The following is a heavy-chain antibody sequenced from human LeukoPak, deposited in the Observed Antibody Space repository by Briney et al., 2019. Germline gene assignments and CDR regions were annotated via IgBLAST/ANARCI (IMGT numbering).Heavy chain of an antibody. D-gene: IGHD3-22*01. CDR3: ARDLRYDSTSWGWFDP. V-gene: IGHV4-59*01. J-gene: IGHJ5*02. CDR1: GGSISAYY. CDR2: VYYSGST. Sequence: PSETLSLTCTVSGGSISAYYWSWTRQPPGKGLEWIGYVYYSGSTNYNPSLKSRVTISVDTSKSQFSLKLSSVTAADTAIYYCARDLRYDSTSWGWFDPWGQGTLVTVSS.